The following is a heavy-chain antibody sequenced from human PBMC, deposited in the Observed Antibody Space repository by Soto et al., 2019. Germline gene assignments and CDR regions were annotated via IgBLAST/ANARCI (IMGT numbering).Heavy chain of an antibody. CDR1: GGSISSGGYY. V-gene: IGHV4-31*03. Sequence: SETLSLTCTVSGGSISSGGYYWSWIRQHPGKGLEWIGYIYYSGSTYYNPSLKSRVTISVDTSKNQFSLKLSSVTAADTAVYYCARVRDGLHLGELSPSNLYFDYWGQGTLVTVSS. D-gene: IGHD3-16*02. CDR3: ARVRDGLHLGELSPSNLYFDY. CDR2: IYYSGST. J-gene: IGHJ4*02.